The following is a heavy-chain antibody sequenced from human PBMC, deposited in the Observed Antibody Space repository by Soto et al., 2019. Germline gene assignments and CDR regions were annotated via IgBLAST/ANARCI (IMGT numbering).Heavy chain of an antibody. Sequence: GASVKVSCKASGYTFTSYAMHWVRQAPGQRLEWMGWINAGNGNTKYSQKFQGRVTITRDTSASTAYMELSGLRSEDTAVYYCVITAVAGTPYYFDYWGQGTLVTVSS. D-gene: IGHD6-19*01. J-gene: IGHJ4*02. CDR3: VITAVAGTPYYFDY. V-gene: IGHV1-3*01. CDR1: GYTFTSYA. CDR2: INAGNGNT.